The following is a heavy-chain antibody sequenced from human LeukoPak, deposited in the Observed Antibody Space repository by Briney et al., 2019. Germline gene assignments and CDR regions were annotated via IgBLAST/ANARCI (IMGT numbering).Heavy chain of an antibody. Sequence: PSETLSLTCTASNGSMTSDSYYWAWVRQPPGKGLEWIGTIFYSGKTYYPASLKSRVTVSLDTSKKNFSLRLSSVTAADTAVYCCARLWIVATWFDAWGQGALVTVSS. CDR2: IFYSGKT. D-gene: IGHD2-2*03. J-gene: IGHJ5*02. CDR3: ARLWIVATWFDA. V-gene: IGHV4-39*02. CDR1: NGSMTSDSYY.